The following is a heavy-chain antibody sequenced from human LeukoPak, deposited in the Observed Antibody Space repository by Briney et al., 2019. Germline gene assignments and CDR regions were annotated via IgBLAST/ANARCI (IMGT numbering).Heavy chain of an antibody. CDR3: AILRRGY. CDR2: IRSRANSYAT. Sequence: GGSLRLSCAASGFTFSDSGMHWVRQASGKGLEWVGRIRSRANSYATAYAASVRGRFTISRDDSKNTLYLQMNSLRPEDTAVYYCAILRRGYWGQGTLVTVSS. J-gene: IGHJ4*02. CDR1: GFTFSDSG. D-gene: IGHD3-10*01. V-gene: IGHV3-73*01.